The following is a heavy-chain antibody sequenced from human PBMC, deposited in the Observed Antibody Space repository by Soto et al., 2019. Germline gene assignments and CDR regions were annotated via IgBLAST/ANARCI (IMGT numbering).Heavy chain of an antibody. D-gene: IGHD6-6*01. CDR1: GFTVSGNY. CDR3: ASTRGSSYDY. J-gene: IGHJ4*02. CDR2: IYNGGGT. Sequence: EVQLVETGGGLIQPGGSLRLSCAASGFTVSGNYMSWVRQAPGKGLEWVSVIYNGGGTYYADPVKGRFTISRDNSKNTLYVQMNSLRAEDTAVYYCASTRGSSYDYWGQGTLVTVSS. V-gene: IGHV3-53*02.